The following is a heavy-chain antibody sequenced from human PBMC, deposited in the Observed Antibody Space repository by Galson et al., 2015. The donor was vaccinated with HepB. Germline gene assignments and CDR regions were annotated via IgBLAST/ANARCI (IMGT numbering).Heavy chain of an antibody. CDR3: AKESYSGSYPAPFDY. CDR2: ISYDGSNK. J-gene: IGHJ4*02. D-gene: IGHD1-26*01. Sequence: SLRLSCAASGFTFSSYGMHWVRQAPGKGLEWVAVISYDGSNKYYADSVKGRFTISRDNSKNTLYLQMNSLRAEDTAVYYCAKESYSGSYPAPFDYWGQGTLVTVSS. CDR1: GFTFSSYG. V-gene: IGHV3-30*18.